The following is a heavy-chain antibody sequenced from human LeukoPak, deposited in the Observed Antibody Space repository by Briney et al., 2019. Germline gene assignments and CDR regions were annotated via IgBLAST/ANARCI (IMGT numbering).Heavy chain of an antibody. Sequence: GGSLRLSCAASGFTFSSYAMSWVRQAPGKGLEWVSSISSSSSYIYYADSVKGRFTISRDNAKNSLYLQMNSLRAEDTAVYYCAKERFLEWFFIEEYYFYMDVWGKGTTVTVSS. CDR1: GFTFSSYA. CDR2: ISSSSSYI. CDR3: AKERFLEWFFIEEYYFYMDV. J-gene: IGHJ6*03. V-gene: IGHV3-21*04. D-gene: IGHD3-3*01.